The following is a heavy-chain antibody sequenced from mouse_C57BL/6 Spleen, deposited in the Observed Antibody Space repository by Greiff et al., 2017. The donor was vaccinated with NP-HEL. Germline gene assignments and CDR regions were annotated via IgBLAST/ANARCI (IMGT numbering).Heavy chain of an antibody. D-gene: IGHD2-1*01. Sequence: EVKVEESGGGLVKPGGSLKLSCAASGFTFSDYGMHWVRQAPEKGLEWVAYISSGSSTIYYADTVKGRFTISRDNAKNTLFLQMTSLRSEDTAMYYCARQIYYGNYVLYAMDYWGQGTSVTVSS. CDR2: ISSGSSTI. CDR3: ARQIYYGNYVLYAMDY. V-gene: IGHV5-17*01. J-gene: IGHJ4*01. CDR1: GFTFSDYG.